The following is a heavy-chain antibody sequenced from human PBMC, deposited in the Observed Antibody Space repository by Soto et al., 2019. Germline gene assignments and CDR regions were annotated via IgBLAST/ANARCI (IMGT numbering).Heavy chain of an antibody. CDR2: IYYSGST. CDR1: GGSISSSSYY. Sequence: PSETLSLTCTVSGGSISSSSYYWGWIRQPPGKGLEWIGSIYYSGSTYYNPSLKSRVTISVDTSKNQFSLKLSSVTAADTAVYYCARLVSSSRDFDYWGQGTLVTVSS. CDR3: ARLVSSSRDFDY. V-gene: IGHV4-39*01. J-gene: IGHJ4*02. D-gene: IGHD6-13*01.